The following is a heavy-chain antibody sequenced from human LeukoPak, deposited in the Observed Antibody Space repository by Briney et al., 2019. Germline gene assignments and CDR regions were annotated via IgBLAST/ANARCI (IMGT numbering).Heavy chain of an antibody. CDR1: GFTVSSNY. CDR2: IYSGGST. CDR3: ARVRNWNDYFDY. J-gene: IGHJ4*02. D-gene: IGHD1-20*01. V-gene: IGHV3-53*01. Sequence: GGSLRLSCAASGFTVSSNYMSWVCQAPGKGLEWVSVIYSGGSTYYADSVKGRFTISRDNSKNTLYLQMNSLRAEDTAVYYCARVRNWNDYFDYWGQGTLVTVSS.